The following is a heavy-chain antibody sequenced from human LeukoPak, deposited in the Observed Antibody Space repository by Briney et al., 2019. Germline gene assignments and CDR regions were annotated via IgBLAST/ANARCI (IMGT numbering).Heavy chain of an antibody. V-gene: IGHV3-21*01. D-gene: IGHD3-10*02. CDR2: TSSSSSYI. Sequence: GGSLRLSCAASGFTFSSYSMNWVRQAPGKGLEWVSSTSSSSSYIYYADSVKGRFTISRDNAKNSLYLQMNSLRAEDTAVYYCAELGITMIGGVWGKGTTVTISS. J-gene: IGHJ6*04. CDR3: AELGITMIGGV. CDR1: GFTFSSYS.